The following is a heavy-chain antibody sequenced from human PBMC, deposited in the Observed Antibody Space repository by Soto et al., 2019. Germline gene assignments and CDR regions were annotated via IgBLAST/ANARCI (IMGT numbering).Heavy chain of an antibody. CDR1: GYRFSNYW. CDR3: ARRLSGPKEEYNAYYFYGLDV. CDR2: IDPNDYYS. Sequence: PGASLKISCQASGYRFSNYWITWVRQIPGKGLEWMGTIDPNDYYSNNSPSFQGHVTISADTSINTAYLHWSSLKASDTAIYYCARRLSGPKEEYNAYYFYGLDVWGQGTTVTVSS. D-gene: IGHD1-1*01. J-gene: IGHJ6*02. V-gene: IGHV5-10-1*01.